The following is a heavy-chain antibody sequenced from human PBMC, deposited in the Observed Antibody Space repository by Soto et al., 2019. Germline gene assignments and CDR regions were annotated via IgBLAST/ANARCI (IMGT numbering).Heavy chain of an antibody. CDR2: ISGHNGHT. D-gene: IGHD6-19*01. CDR3: ARYQPYSTGYYYFEH. CDR1: GYNFTTYG. Sequence: QVQLVQSGAEVKKPGASVKVSCKTSGYNFTTYGVSWVRQAPGQGLAWMGWISGHNGHTKYAQTVQGRVTMTTDTSTTTAYMELRSLRSDDTAVYYCARYQPYSTGYYYFEHWGQGTLAIVTS. V-gene: IGHV1-18*01. J-gene: IGHJ4*02.